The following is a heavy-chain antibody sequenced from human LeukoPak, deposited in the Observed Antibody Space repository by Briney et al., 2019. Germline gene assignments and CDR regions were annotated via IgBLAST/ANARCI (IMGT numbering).Heavy chain of an antibody. J-gene: IGHJ4*02. D-gene: IGHD2-2*01. CDR1: GGSISSSDW. Sequence: SETLSLTCAVSGGSISSSDWCSWVRQPPGRRLECIGYIYRNENPNYNPSLKSRVTMSVDKSKNHFSLRLSSVTAADTAVYYCARDPHCSNTNCPFDYWGQGTLVIVSS. CDR3: ARDPHCSNTNCPFDY. V-gene: IGHV4-4*02. CDR2: IYRNENP.